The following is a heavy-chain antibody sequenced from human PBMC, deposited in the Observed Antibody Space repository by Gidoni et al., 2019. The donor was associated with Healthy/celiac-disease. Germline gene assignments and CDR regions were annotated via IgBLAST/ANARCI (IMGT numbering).Heavy chain of an antibody. J-gene: IGHJ5*02. CDR2: IIPIVVTS. CDR1: VVAYSHYD. V-gene: IGHV1-69*01. CDR3: ASVKHYYDSGLWYFDL. Sequence: QLHRVQAGAEVKEAGSSGKVCVKAAVVAYSHYDISWVRQAPGQGLALMGVIIPIVVTSFYAQKFPGRVTISADYSPILSHSELTRPGSEDPAVFHCASVKHYYDSGLWYFDLWGQGTTVTVSS. D-gene: IGHD3-22*01.